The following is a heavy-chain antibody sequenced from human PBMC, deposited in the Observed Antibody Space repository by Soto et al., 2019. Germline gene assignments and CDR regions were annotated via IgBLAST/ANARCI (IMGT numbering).Heavy chain of an antibody. V-gene: IGHV3-33*01. CDR3: ARGDLSTTVVTTDY. D-gene: IGHD4-17*01. CDR2: IWYDGSNK. J-gene: IGHJ4*02. Sequence: GGSLRLSCAASGFSFSTYGMHWVRQAPGKGLEWVAVIWYDGSNKYYADSVKGRFTISRDNSKNTLYLQMNSLRAEDTAVYYCARGDLSTTVVTTDYWGQGTLVTVS. CDR1: GFSFSTYG.